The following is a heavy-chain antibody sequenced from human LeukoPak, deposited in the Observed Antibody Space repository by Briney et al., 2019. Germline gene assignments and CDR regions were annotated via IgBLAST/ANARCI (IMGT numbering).Heavy chain of an antibody. J-gene: IGHJ4*02. Sequence: GGSLRLSCAASGFTFSSYWMHWVRQAPGKGLVWVSRIDSDGSSTNYADSVKGRFTISRDNAKNTLYLQMNSLRAEDTAVYYCARAQHSGYERYQYYFDYWGQGTLVTVSS. CDR3: ARAQHSGYERYQYYFDY. CDR1: GFTFSSYW. CDR2: IDSDGSST. V-gene: IGHV3-74*01. D-gene: IGHD5-12*01.